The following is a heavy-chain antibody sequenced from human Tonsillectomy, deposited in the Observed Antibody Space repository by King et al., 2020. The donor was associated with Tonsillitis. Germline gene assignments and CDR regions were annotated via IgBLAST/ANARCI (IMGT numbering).Heavy chain of an antibody. D-gene: IGHD3-10*01. CDR2: ISSDGSNK. CDR3: ATLLVDSGSYYNNWFDP. CDR1: GFIFSNYT. Sequence: HVQLVESGGGVVQPGRSLRLSCAASGFIFSNYTMHWVRQTPGKGLEWVAVISSDGSNKYYANSVKGRFTISRDNSKKTLYLRMNSLRAEDTVVYYCATLLVDSGSYYNNWFDPWGQGTLVTVSS. J-gene: IGHJ5*02. V-gene: IGHV3-30-3*01.